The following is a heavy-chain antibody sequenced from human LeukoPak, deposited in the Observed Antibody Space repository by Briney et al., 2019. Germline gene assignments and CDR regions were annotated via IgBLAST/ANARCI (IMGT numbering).Heavy chain of an antibody. V-gene: IGHV1-46*01. D-gene: IGHD3-10*01. CDR2: INPRGGDT. CDR3: ARVRSGDYFGSGSYFGY. Sequence: GAAVKVSCKASGYTFSTYSVHWVRQAPGQGLEWMGIINPRGGDTNYAQKFQGRVTMTRDTSMSTVYMELSSLRSEDTAVYYCARVRSGDYFGSGSYFGYWGQGTLVTVSS. J-gene: IGHJ4*02. CDR1: GYTFSTYS.